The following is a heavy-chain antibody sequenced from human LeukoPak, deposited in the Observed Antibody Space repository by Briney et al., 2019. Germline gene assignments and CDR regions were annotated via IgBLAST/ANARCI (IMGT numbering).Heavy chain of an antibody. D-gene: IGHD3-10*01. Sequence: GGSLRLSCAASGFTFDDYGMSWVRQAPGKGLEWVSSISGSGVTTYYADSVKGRFTISRDNAKNSLYLQMNSLRAEDTAVYYCARDLEGVRGVRHAFDIWGQGTMVTVSS. V-gene: IGHV3-21*01. J-gene: IGHJ3*02. CDR2: ISGSGVTT. CDR1: GFTFDDYG. CDR3: ARDLEGVRGVRHAFDI.